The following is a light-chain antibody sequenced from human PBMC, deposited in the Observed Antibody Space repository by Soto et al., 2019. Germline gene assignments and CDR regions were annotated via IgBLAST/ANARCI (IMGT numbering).Light chain of an antibody. V-gene: IGKV3-20*01. J-gene: IGKJ2*01. CDR3: QQYGSSVYT. CDR2: GAS. Sequence: EIVLTQSPGTLSLSPGERATLSCRASQSVSSSYLAWYQQKPGQAPRLLIYGASSRATGIPDRFSGSGSGTDFTLTISRLEPEDFAVYYWQQYGSSVYTCGQGTKLEIK. CDR1: QSVSSSY.